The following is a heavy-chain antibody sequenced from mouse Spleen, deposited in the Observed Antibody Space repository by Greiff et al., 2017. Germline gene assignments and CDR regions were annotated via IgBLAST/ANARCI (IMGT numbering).Heavy chain of an antibody. CDR2: ISSGGSYT. Sequence: DVKLVESGGDLVKPGGSLKLSCAASGFTFSSYGMSWVRQTPDKRLEWVATISSGGSYTYYPDSVKGRFTISRDNAKNTLYLQMSSLKSKDTAMYYCAREVLGNYFDYWGQGTTLTVSS. J-gene: IGHJ2*01. CDR1: GFTFSSYG. V-gene: IGHV5-6*02. D-gene: IGHD2-14*01. CDR3: AREVLGNYFDY.